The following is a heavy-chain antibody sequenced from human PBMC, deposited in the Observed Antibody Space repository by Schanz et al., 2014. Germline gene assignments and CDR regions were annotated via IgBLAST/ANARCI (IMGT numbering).Heavy chain of an antibody. CDR1: GFTFSDYY. D-gene: IGHD3-10*01. CDR3: AKGRFGELSAFDI. J-gene: IGHJ3*02. Sequence: VQLVQSGGGLVQPGGSLRLSCAASGFTFSDYYMSWIRQAPGKGLEWVSYVSSSSSYTHYADSVKGRFTISRDNAKNTLYLQMNSLRPEDTAVYYCAKGRFGELSAFDIWGQGTMVTVSP. V-gene: IGHV3-11*05. CDR2: VSSSSSYT.